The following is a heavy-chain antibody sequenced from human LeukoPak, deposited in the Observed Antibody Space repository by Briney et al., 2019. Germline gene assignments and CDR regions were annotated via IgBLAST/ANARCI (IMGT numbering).Heavy chain of an antibody. CDR2: ISGSGGST. CDR3: AKPYDSSGYYYIDY. V-gene: IGHV3-23*01. J-gene: IGHJ4*02. CDR1: GFTFSSYA. Sequence: GGSLRLSCAASGFTFSSYAMSWVRQVPGKGLEWVSAISGSGGSTYYADSVKGRFTISRDNSKNTLYLQMNSLRAEDTAVYYCAKPYDSSGYYYIDYWGQGTLVTVSS. D-gene: IGHD3-22*01.